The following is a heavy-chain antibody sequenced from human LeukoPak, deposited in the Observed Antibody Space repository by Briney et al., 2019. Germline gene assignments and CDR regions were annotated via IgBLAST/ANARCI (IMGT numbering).Heavy chain of an antibody. D-gene: IGHD2-15*01. CDR3: ASTRYYFDY. CDR2: ISSSSSYT. CDR1: GFTFSDYY. J-gene: IGHJ4*02. Sequence: PGGSLRLSCAASGFTFSDYYMSWIRQAPGKGLEWVSYISSSSSYTNYADSVKGRFTISRDNAKNSLYQQMNSLRAEDTAVYYCASTRYYFDYWGQGTLVTVSS. V-gene: IGHV3-11*03.